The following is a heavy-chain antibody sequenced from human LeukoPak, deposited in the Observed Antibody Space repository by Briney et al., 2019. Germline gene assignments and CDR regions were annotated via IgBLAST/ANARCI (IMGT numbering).Heavy chain of an antibody. D-gene: IGHD3-16*02. V-gene: IGHV3-23*01. Sequence: GGSLRLSCAASGFTFSSYAMSWVRQAPGKGLEWVSAINGGSGSTYYADSVKGRFTISRDNSKNTLYLQMNSLRAEDTAVYYCAKEDYDYVWGSYRSTPTFDYWGQGTLVTVSS. CDR2: INGGSGST. CDR3: AKEDYDYVWGSYRSTPTFDY. CDR1: GFTFSSYA. J-gene: IGHJ4*02.